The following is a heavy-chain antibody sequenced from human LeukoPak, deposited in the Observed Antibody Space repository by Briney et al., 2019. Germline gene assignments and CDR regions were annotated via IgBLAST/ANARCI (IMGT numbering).Heavy chain of an antibody. Sequence: SETLSLTCAVYGGSFSGYYWSWIRQPPGKGLEWIGEINHSGSTNYNPSLKSRVTISVDTSKNQFSLKLSSVTAADTAVYYCARGHAGEDSSGYLYDYWGQGTLVTVSS. CDR2: INHSGST. J-gene: IGHJ4*02. CDR1: GGSFSGYY. CDR3: ARGHAGEDSSGYLYDY. D-gene: IGHD3-22*01. V-gene: IGHV4-34*01.